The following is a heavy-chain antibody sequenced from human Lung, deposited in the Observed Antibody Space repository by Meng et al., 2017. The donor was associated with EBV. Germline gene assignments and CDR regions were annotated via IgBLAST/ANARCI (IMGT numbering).Heavy chain of an antibody. CDR2: ITWNAGRI. V-gene: IGHV3-20*01. Sequence: VRRVESGGGVVRPGGSLRLSCAASGFTFDDYGMSWVRQGPGKGLEWVSGITWNAGRIGYGDSVKGRFTISRDNAKNSLHLQMNSLRAEDTALYHCARDDYSDYWYFDLWGRGTLVTVSS. CDR3: ARDDYSDYWYFDL. D-gene: IGHD4-11*01. CDR1: GFTFDDYG. J-gene: IGHJ2*01.